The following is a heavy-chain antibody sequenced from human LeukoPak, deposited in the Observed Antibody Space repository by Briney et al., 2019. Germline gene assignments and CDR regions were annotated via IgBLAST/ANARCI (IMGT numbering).Heavy chain of an antibody. V-gene: IGHV3-23*01. Sequence: PGGSLRLSCAASGFTFSSYAMSWVRQAPGKGLEWVSAISGSGGSTYYADSVKGRFTISRDNAKNSLYLQMSSLRAEDTAVYYCASLGGYSYGNFDYWGQGTLVTVSS. D-gene: IGHD5-18*01. J-gene: IGHJ4*02. CDR2: ISGSGGST. CDR3: ASLGGYSYGNFDY. CDR1: GFTFSSYA.